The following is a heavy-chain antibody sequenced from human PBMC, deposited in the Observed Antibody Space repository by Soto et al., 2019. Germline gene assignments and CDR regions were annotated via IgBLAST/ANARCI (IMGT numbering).Heavy chain of an antibody. CDR2: IIPIFGTA. V-gene: IGHV1-69*13. CDR3: ARPYCSGGSCYDRAYYYYYGMDV. D-gene: IGHD2-15*01. Sequence: SVKVSCKASGGTFSSYAISWVRQAPGQGLEWMGGIIPIFGTANYAQKFQGRVTITADESTSTAYMELSSLRSEDTAVYYCARPYCSGGSCYDRAYYYYYGMDVWGQGTTVTVSS. CDR1: GGTFSSYA. J-gene: IGHJ6*02.